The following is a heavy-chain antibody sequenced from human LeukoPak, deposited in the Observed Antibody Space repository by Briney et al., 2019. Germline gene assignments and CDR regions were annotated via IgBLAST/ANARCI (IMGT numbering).Heavy chain of an antibody. CDR3: ARGGWLQLLPLDY. V-gene: IGHV1-69*05. CDR2: IIPIFGTA. D-gene: IGHD5-24*01. Sequence: SVKVSCKASGGTFSSYAISWLRQAPGQGLEWMGGIIPIFGTANYAQKFQGRVTITTDESTSTAYMELSSLRSEDTAVYYCARGGWLQLLPLDYWGQGTLVTVSS. CDR1: GGTFSSYA. J-gene: IGHJ4*02.